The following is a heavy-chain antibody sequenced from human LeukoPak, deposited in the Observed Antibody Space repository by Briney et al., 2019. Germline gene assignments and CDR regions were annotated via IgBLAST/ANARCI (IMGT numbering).Heavy chain of an antibody. CDR3: ARCGDGYNAYCEAFGI. V-gene: IGHV4-59*01. Sequence: SSETLSLTCTVSGGSISSYFWNWMRQSPGKGLEWIGKTFYRGSTNYNPSLKSRVTMSIDTSKNQFSLQLSSVTAADTAVYFCARCGDGYNAYCEAFGIWGHGTMVTVSS. D-gene: IGHD5-24*01. CDR1: GGSISSYF. J-gene: IGHJ3*02. CDR2: TFYRGST.